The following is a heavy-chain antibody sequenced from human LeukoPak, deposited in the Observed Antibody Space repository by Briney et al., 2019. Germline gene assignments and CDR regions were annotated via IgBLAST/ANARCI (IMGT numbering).Heavy chain of an antibody. CDR2: IFRDDST. J-gene: IGHJ6*02. CDR3: ARAHRDVYGSGSYYNSYYYGMDV. CDR1: GFTVSNNY. Sequence: GGSLRLSCAASGFTVSNNYVMWVRQAPGKGLEWVSAIFRDDSTYYADSVKGRLTISRDNSKNTLYLQMNSLRAEDTAVYYCARAHRDVYGSGSYYNSYYYGMDVWGQGTTVTVSS. D-gene: IGHD3-10*01. V-gene: IGHV3-66*02.